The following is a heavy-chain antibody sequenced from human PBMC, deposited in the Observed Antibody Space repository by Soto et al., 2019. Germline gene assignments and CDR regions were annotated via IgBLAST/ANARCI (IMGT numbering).Heavy chain of an antibody. J-gene: IGHJ5*02. CDR1: VGSIQTYH. Sequence: ETLSLNCTVSVGSIQTYHWSRIRQPPGKGLEWIGYGHYIGTTYYNPSLKSRVTMSVDMSKNQFSLKLSSVTAADTAVYYCARTRGSGWYGDNWFDPWGQGTLVTVSS. D-gene: IGHD6-19*01. CDR3: ARTRGSGWYGDNWFDP. CDR2: GHYIGTT. V-gene: IGHV4-59*01.